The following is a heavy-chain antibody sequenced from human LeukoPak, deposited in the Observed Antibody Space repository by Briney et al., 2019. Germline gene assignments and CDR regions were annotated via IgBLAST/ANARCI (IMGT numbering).Heavy chain of an antibody. CDR2: MNPNSGNT. Sequence: GASVKVSCKASGYTFTSYDINWVRQATGQGLEWMGWMNPNSGNTGYAQKFQGRVTMTRNTSISTAYMELSSLRSEDTAVYYCARAGDFWSGRMGIDAFDIWGQGTMVTVSS. D-gene: IGHD3-3*01. J-gene: IGHJ3*02. V-gene: IGHV1-8*01. CDR1: GYTFTSYD. CDR3: ARAGDFWSGRMGIDAFDI.